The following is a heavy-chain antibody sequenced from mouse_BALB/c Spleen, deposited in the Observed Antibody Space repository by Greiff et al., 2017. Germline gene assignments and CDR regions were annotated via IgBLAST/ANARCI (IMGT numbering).Heavy chain of an antibody. CDR2: ISSGSSTI. CDR3: ARSHYYGYENAMDY. J-gene: IGHJ4*01. V-gene: IGHV5-17*02. D-gene: IGHD1-2*01. CDR1: GFTFSSFG. Sequence: DVMLVESGGGLVQPGGSRKLSCAASGFTFSSFGMHWVRQAPEKGLEWVAYISSGSSTIYYADTVKGRFTISRDNPKNTLFLQMTSLRSEDTAMYYCARSHYYGYENAMDYWGQGTSVTVSS.